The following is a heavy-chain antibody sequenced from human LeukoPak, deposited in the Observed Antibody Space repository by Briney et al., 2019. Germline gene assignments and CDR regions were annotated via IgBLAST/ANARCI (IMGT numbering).Heavy chain of an antibody. Sequence: SETLSLTCTVSGGSISSYYWSWIRQPPGKGLEWIGYIYTSGSTNYNPSLKSRGTISVDTSKNQFSLKLSSVTAADTAVYYCARLDLIGSSSCFDYWGQGTLVTVSS. J-gene: IGHJ4*02. D-gene: IGHD6-6*01. V-gene: IGHV4-4*09. CDR2: IYTSGST. CDR1: GGSISSYY. CDR3: ARLDLIGSSSCFDY.